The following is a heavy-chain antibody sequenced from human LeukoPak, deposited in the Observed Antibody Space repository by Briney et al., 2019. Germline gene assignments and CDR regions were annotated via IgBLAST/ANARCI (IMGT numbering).Heavy chain of an antibody. D-gene: IGHD6-19*01. CDR2: IYTSGST. Sequence: PSETLSLTCTVSGGSISSGRYYWRWIRQPAGKGLEWIGRIYTSGSTNYNPSLKSRVTISVDTSTHQLSLKLSSVTAADTAVYYCARDPSIAVAGIYGMDAWGQGTTVTASS. J-gene: IGHJ6*02. V-gene: IGHV4-61*02. CDR3: ARDPSIAVAGIYGMDA. CDR1: GGSISSGRYY.